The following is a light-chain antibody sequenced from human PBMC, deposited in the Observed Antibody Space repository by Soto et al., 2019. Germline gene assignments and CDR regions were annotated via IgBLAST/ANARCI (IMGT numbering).Light chain of an antibody. CDR3: QHLNYYPYT. V-gene: IGKV1-9*01. CDR1: QDISSY. Sequence: DIQLTQSPSFLSAAVGDRVTIICRASQDISSYLAWYQQKPGKAPKLLIFGAFTLQSGVASRFSGSGSGTEFTLTISSLQPEDFAIYYCQHLNYYPYTFGQGTKVDIK. J-gene: IGKJ2*01. CDR2: GAF.